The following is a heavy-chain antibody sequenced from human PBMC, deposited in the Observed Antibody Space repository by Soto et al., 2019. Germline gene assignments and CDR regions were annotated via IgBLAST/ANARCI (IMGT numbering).Heavy chain of an antibody. D-gene: IGHD4-17*01. J-gene: IGHJ4*02. Sequence: DVQLLESGGGLAQPGGSLRLSCAGSGFTFSSYGMSWVRQAPGKGLEWVSGISDNGVITNYADSVKGRFTISKDNSRSTGYLQMNSLRVEDTAVYFCAKGGRTCYGFDSWGQGTLVTVSS. CDR2: ISDNGVIT. CDR1: GFTFSSYG. V-gene: IGHV3-23*01. CDR3: AKGGRTCYGFDS.